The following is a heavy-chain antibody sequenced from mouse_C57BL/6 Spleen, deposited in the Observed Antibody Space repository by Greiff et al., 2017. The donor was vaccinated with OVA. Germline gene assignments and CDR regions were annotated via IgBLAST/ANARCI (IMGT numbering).Heavy chain of an antibody. Sequence: DVQLVESGGGLVQPGGSLKLSCAASGFTFSDYYMYWVRQTPEKRLEWVAYISNGGGSTYYPDTVKGRFTISRDNAKNTLYLQMSRLKSEDTAMYYCAKPVITTDYYAMDYWGQGTSVTVSS. D-gene: IGHD1-1*01. J-gene: IGHJ4*01. CDR3: AKPVITTDYYAMDY. V-gene: IGHV5-12*01. CDR1: GFTFSDYY. CDR2: ISNGGGST.